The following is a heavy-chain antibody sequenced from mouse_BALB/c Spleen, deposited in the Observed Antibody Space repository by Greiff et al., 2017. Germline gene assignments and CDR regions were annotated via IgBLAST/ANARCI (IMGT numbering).Heavy chain of an antibody. Sequence: VQLQQSGPGLVQPSQSLSITCTVSVFSLTSYGVHWVRQSPGKGLEWLGVIWSGGSTDYNAAFISSLSISKDNSKSQVYFKMNSLQANDTAIYYCARKDYRYAMDYWGQGTSVTVSS. V-gene: IGHV2-2*02. D-gene: IGHD2-14*01. CDR3: ARKDYRYAMDY. CDR2: IWSGGST. J-gene: IGHJ4*01. CDR1: VFSLTSYG.